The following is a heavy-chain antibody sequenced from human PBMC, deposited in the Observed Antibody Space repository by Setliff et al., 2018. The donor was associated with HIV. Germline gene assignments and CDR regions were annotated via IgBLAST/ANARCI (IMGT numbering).Heavy chain of an antibody. J-gene: IGHJ3*02. V-gene: IGHV1-69*13. D-gene: IGHD2-2*01. CDR1: GGTFSSYA. Sequence: ASVKVSCKASGGTFSSYAISWVRQAPGQGLEWMGGIIPIFGTANYAQKFQGRVTITADESTTTAFMELRSLISDDTAVYYCARGVPADAYAFDIWGQGTLVTVSS. CDR3: ARGVPADAYAFDI. CDR2: IIPIFGTA.